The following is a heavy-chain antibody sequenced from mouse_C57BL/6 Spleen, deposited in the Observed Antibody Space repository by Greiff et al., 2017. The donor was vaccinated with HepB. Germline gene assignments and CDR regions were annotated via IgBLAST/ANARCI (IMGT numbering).Heavy chain of an antibody. CDR2: IHPNSGST. J-gene: IGHJ1*03. CDR1: GYTFTSYW. Sequence: VQLQQSGAELVKPGASVKLSCKASGYTFTSYWMHWVKQRPGQGLEWIGMIHPNSGSTNYNEKFKSKATLTVDKSSSTAYMQLSSLTSEDSAVYYCARRDGTRGWYFDVWGTGTTVTVSS. V-gene: IGHV1-64*01. D-gene: IGHD4-1*01. CDR3: ARRDGTRGWYFDV.